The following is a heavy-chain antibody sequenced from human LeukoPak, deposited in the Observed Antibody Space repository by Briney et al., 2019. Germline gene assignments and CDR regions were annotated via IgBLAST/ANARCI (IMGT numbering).Heavy chain of an antibody. CDR3: ARPRYSGGYYAFDI. D-gene: IGHD1-26*01. V-gene: IGHV4-59*08. Sequence: SETLSLTCTVSGGSISSYYWSWIRQPPGKGLEWIGYIYYSGSTNYNPSLKSRVTISVDTSKNQFSLQLSSVTAADTAVYYCARPRYSGGYYAFDIWSQGTVVTVSS. CDR2: IYYSGST. CDR1: GGSISSYY. J-gene: IGHJ3*02.